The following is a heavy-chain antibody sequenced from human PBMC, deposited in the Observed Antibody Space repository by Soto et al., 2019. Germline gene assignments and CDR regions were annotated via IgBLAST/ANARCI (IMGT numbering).Heavy chain of an antibody. Sequence: PGGSLRLSCAASGFTFSSYWMSWVRQAPGKGLEWVANIKQDGSEKYYVDSVKGRFTISRDNAKNSLYLQMNSLRAEDTAVYYCARAPKARYSGYDWGYFDYWGQGTLVTVSS. V-gene: IGHV3-7*03. CDR1: GFTFSSYW. CDR3: ARAPKARYSGYDWGYFDY. J-gene: IGHJ4*02. D-gene: IGHD5-12*01. CDR2: IKQDGSEK.